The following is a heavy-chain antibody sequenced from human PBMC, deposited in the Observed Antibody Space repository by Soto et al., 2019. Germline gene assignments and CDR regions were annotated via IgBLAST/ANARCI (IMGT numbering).Heavy chain of an antibody. CDR2: INVYNENR. Sequence: ASVKVSCKASGYTFTNYVVTWVRQAPGQGLEWMGWINVYNENRGYAQRFQGRVTMTTATSTTTAYLELRGLTSDDTAVYYCARGIAAPGNIYDGVGGHYLDYWGQGTQVTVSS. CDR3: ARGIAAPGNIYDGVGGHYLDY. D-gene: IGHD6-13*01. CDR1: GYTFTNYV. V-gene: IGHV1-18*04. J-gene: IGHJ4*02.